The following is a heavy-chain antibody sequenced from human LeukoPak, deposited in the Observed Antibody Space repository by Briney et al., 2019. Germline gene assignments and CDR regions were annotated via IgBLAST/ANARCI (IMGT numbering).Heavy chain of an antibody. CDR1: GFTFDDYG. Sequence: GGSLRLSCAASGFTFDDYGMSWVRQAPGKGLEWVSGINWNGGSTGYADSVKGRFTISRDNAKNSLYLQMNSLRAEDTALYHCARAGYSGSYHYYYYMDVWGKGTTVTVSS. V-gene: IGHV3-20*01. D-gene: IGHD1-26*01. CDR2: INWNGGST. CDR3: ARAGYSGSYHYYYYMDV. J-gene: IGHJ6*03.